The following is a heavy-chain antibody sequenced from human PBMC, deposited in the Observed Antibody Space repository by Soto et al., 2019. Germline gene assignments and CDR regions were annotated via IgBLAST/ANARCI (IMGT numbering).Heavy chain of an antibody. CDR2: IIPIFGTA. Sequence: QVQLVQSGAEVKKPGSSVKVSCKASGGTFSSYAISWVRQAPGQGLEWMGGIIPIFGTANYAQKFQGRVTITADKSTSTAYMELSSLRSEDTAVYYCVSLGGNWNYVGWYFDLWGRGTLVTVSS. V-gene: IGHV1-69*06. CDR1: GGTFSSYA. D-gene: IGHD1-7*01. J-gene: IGHJ2*01. CDR3: VSLGGNWNYVGWYFDL.